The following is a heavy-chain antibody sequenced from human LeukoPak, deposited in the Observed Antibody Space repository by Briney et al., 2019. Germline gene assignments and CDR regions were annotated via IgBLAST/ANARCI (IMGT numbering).Heavy chain of an antibody. CDR2: IYYSGST. Sequence: PSETLSLTCTVSGGSISSGGYYWSWIRQHPGKGLEWIGYIYYSGSTYYNPSLKSRVTISVDTSKNQFSLKLSSVTAADTAVYYCAVNRWPYRIYYFDYWGQGTLVTVSS. D-gene: IGHD5-24*01. J-gene: IGHJ4*02. CDR3: AVNRWPYRIYYFDY. CDR1: GGSISSGGYY. V-gene: IGHV4-31*03.